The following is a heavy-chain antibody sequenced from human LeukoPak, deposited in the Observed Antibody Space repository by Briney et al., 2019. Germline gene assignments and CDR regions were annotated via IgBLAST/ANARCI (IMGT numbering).Heavy chain of an antibody. V-gene: IGHV4-39*01. Sequence: SETLSLTCTASGGSISSSTYYWAWIRQPPGKGLEWIGSVYDSGSTYYNPPLKSRVTVSVDPSKNQFSLKLSSVTAADTAMYYCARQTLFGELLSDADDNWFDPWGQGTLVTVSS. CDR1: GGSISSSTYY. CDR2: VYDSGST. J-gene: IGHJ5*02. CDR3: ARQTLFGELLSDADDNWFDP. D-gene: IGHD3-10*01.